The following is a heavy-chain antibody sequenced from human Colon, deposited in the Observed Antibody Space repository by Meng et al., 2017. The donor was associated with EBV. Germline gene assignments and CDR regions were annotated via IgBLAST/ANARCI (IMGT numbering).Heavy chain of an antibody. V-gene: IGHV7-4-1*02. J-gene: IGHJ4*02. Sequence: VEVAISGSVLKPPGAPSTFSCRPSGYTFTSYAINWGRQAPGQGPDWMGWIDPNTGNPTYDQGFTGRFVFSLDTSVSTAYLQINSLRADDTAVYYCARDSPLDGYSLLDYWGQGTLVTVSS. CDR2: IDPNTGNP. D-gene: IGHD5-24*01. CDR3: ARDSPLDGYSLLDY. CDR1: GYTFTSYA.